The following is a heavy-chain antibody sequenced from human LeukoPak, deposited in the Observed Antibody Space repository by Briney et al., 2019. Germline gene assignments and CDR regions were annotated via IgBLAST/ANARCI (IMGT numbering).Heavy chain of an antibody. CDR3: ARHLVPGLSCAFDI. D-gene: IGHD3-10*01. CDR1: GYSFTTYC. J-gene: IGHJ3*02. Sequence: GESLKISCKGSGYSFTTYCIGWVRQMPGKGLEWMGVICPRDSHTRYSPSFQGQVTISADKSITTAYLQWSSLKASDTGMYYCARHLVPGLSCAFDIWGQGTMVTVSS. CDR2: ICPRDSHT. V-gene: IGHV5-51*01.